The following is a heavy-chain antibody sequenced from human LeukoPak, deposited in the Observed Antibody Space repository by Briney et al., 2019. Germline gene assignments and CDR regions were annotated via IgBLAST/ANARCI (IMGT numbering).Heavy chain of an antibody. CDR2: IYYSGTT. J-gene: IGHJ4*02. Sequence: SETLSLTRTVSGGSISTYYWSWSRQPPGKGLEWIGYIYYSGTTKYSTSLKSRVTISLDAPKNQISLRLTSVTAADTAVYYCARRGRSSTDPFEFWGQGTLVAVSS. D-gene: IGHD2-2*01. V-gene: IGHV4-59*08. CDR1: GGSISTYY. CDR3: ARRGRSSTDPFEF.